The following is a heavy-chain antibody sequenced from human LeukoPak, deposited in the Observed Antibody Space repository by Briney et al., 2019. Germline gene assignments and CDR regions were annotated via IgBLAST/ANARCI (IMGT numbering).Heavy chain of an antibody. CDR2: IRYDGSNK. V-gene: IGHV3-30*02. J-gene: IGHJ4*02. Sequence: GGSLKLSCAASGFTFSSYGMHWVRQAPGKGLEWVAFIRYDGSNKYYADSVKGRFTISRDNSKNTLYLQMNSLRAEDTAVYYCAKDSVWFGELFPGYWGQGTLVTVSS. CDR1: GFTFSSYG. CDR3: AKDSVWFGELFPGY. D-gene: IGHD3-10*01.